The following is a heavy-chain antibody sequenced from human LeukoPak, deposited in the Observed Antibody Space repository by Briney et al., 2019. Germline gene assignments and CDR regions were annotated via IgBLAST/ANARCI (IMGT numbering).Heavy chain of an antibody. V-gene: IGHV4-59*01. D-gene: IGHD2-21*02. CDR2: ILSSVRT. CDR1: GGSMSSYY. Sequence: SETLSLTCSLCGGSMSSYYWRWIRHPPGKGLEWIGYILSSVRTNYNPSIRSRVTMSVDTSKNQFSLKLSSLTAADTAVYYCAGRQHIVVVTATRGSFDMWGQGTMVTVSS. J-gene: IGHJ3*02. CDR3: AGRQHIVVVTATRGSFDM.